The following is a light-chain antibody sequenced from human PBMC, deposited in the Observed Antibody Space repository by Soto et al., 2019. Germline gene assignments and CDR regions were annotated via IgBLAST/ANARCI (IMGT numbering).Light chain of an antibody. CDR2: ENN. CDR1: SGSIANNY. CDR3: QSYDSDFVV. J-gene: IGLJ2*01. V-gene: IGLV6-57*04. Sequence: NFMLTQPHSVSESPGKTLSISCTRSSGSIANNYVQWYQQRPGSAPTTVIYENNQRLSGVPHRFSGSTDGSSNSASLTISGLQTEDEADYYCQSYDSDFVVFGGGTKLTVL.